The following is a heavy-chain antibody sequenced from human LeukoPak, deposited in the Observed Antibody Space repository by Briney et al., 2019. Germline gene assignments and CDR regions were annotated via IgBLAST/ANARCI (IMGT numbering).Heavy chain of an antibody. CDR1: GFTFSTYA. J-gene: IGHJ4*02. CDR2: ISGSGGSA. D-gene: IGHD6-19*01. V-gene: IGHV3-23*01. CDR3: AKEVRSSSGWYSDY. Sequence: GGSLRLSCAASGFTFSTYAMTWVRQAPGKGLEWVSDISGSGGSAYYADSVKGRFTISRDNSKSTLYLQMNSLRAEDTAVYSCAKEVRSSSGWYSDYWGQGTLVTVSS.